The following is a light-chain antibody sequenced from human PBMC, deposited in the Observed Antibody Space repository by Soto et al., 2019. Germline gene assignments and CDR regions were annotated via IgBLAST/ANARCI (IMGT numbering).Light chain of an antibody. J-gene: IGLJ2*01. CDR1: NSDVGGYNY. V-gene: IGLV2-11*01. Sequence: QSALTQPRSVSGSPGQSVTISCTGTNSDVGGYNYVSWYQQHPDKAPKVMIYDVSKRPSGVPDRFSGSKSGNTASLTISGLQADDEADYYCFSYAGSNTLVFGGGTKLTGL. CDR3: FSYAGSNTLV. CDR2: DVS.